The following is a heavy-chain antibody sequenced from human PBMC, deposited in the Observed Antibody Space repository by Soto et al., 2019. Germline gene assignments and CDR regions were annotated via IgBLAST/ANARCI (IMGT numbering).Heavy chain of an antibody. V-gene: IGHV4-39*01. CDR3: ARRVSSPHSRY. CDR1: GGSISSSSYY. J-gene: IGHJ4*02. D-gene: IGHD2-15*01. CDR2: IYYSGST. Sequence: QLQLQESGPGLVKPSETLSLTCTVSGGSISSSSYYWGWIRQPPGKGLEWIGSIYYSGSTYYYPSLKGRVTIAVDTSTNQFSLKLGSVPAADTAVYYCARRVSSPHSRYWGQGALVTASS.